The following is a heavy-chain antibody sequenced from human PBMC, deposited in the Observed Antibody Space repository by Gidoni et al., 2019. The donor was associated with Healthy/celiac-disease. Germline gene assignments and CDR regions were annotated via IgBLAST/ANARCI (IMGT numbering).Heavy chain of an antibody. CDR3: ATYCSGGSCYVHDAFDI. D-gene: IGHD2-15*01. CDR1: GGSFSGYY. V-gene: IGHV4-34*01. Sequence: QVQLQQWGAGLLKPSETLSLTCAVYGGSFSGYYWSWIRQPPGKGLEWIGEINHSGSTNYNPSLKSRVTISVDTSKNQFSLKLSSVTAADTAVYYCATYCSGGSCYVHDAFDIWGQGTMVTVSS. J-gene: IGHJ3*02. CDR2: INHSGST.